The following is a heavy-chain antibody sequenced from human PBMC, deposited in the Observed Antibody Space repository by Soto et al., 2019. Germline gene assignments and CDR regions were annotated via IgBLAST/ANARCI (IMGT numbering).Heavy chain of an antibody. D-gene: IGHD3-10*01. CDR1: GFSLRNYW. CDR2: IKQDGSLR. Sequence: GGSLRLSCAASGFSLRNYWMTWVRQAPGKGLEWVANIKQDGSLRYSIDSVKGRFTISRDDAKNSVYLQMNSLRVEDTAVYYCARDRPGSYDGLDIWGQGTMVTVSS. J-gene: IGHJ3*02. V-gene: IGHV3-7*01. CDR3: ARDRPGSYDGLDI.